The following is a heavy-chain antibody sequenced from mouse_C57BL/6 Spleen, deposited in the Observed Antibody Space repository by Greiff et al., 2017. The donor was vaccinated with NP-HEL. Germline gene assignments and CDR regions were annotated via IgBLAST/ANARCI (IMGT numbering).Heavy chain of an antibody. CDR2: INPSTGGT. D-gene: IGHD2-3*01. Sequence: EVKVVESGPELVKPGASVKISCKASGYSFTGYYMNWVKQSPEKSLEWIGEINPSTGGTTYNQKFKAKATLTVDKSSSTAYMQLKSLTSEDSAVYYCARGNDGYSYYFDYWGQGTTLTVSS. J-gene: IGHJ2*01. CDR1: GYSFTGYY. CDR3: ARGNDGYSYYFDY. V-gene: IGHV1-42*01.